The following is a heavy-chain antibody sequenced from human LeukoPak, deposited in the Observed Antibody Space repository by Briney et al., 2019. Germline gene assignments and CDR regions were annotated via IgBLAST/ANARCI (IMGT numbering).Heavy chain of an antibody. D-gene: IGHD3-10*01. Sequence: SETLSLTCTVSGDSMSGFYWSWIRQPPGKGLEWIGYIYYSGNTNYNPSLRSRVTLSVDTSQKHFSLRLSSVTAADTAVYYCASISGSYYWGLFDYWGQGTLVTVSS. J-gene: IGHJ4*02. CDR2: IYYSGNT. CDR3: ASISGSYYWGLFDY. CDR1: GDSMSGFY. V-gene: IGHV4-59*12.